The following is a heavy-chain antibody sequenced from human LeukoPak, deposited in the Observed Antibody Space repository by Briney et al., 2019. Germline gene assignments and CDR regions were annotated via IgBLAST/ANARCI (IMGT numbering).Heavy chain of an antibody. Sequence: SETLSLTCAVYGGSFSGYYWSWIRQPPGKGLEWIGYIYYSGSTNYNPSLKSRVTISVDTSKNQFSLKLSSVTAADTAVYYCARSWGSNFYYFDYWGQGTLVTVSS. D-gene: IGHD7-27*01. CDR1: GGSFSGYY. CDR2: IYYSGST. J-gene: IGHJ4*02. V-gene: IGHV4-59*01. CDR3: ARSWGSNFYYFDY.